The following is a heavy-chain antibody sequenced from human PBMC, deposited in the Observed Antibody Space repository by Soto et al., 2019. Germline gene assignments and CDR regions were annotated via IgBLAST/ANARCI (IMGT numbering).Heavy chain of an antibody. J-gene: IGHJ4*02. D-gene: IGHD1-26*01. Sequence: QVQLQESGPGLVKPSDTLSLTCAVSGYSISSSNWWGWIRQPPGKGLEWIGYIYYSGTSYYNPSLKSPVTMSVDTSKNQFSLKLTSVTAVDTALYYCARREIQGPIDYWGQGTLVTVSS. CDR2: IYYSGTS. V-gene: IGHV4-28*01. CDR3: ARREIQGPIDY. CDR1: GYSISSSNW.